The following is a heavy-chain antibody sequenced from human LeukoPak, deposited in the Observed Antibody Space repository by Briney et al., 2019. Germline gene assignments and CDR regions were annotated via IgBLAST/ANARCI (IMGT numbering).Heavy chain of an antibody. D-gene: IGHD2-2*02. J-gene: IGHJ4*02. CDR2: IKSKSERGTT. V-gene: IGHV3-15*01. Sequence: GGSLRLSCAASGFTFSNGWMSWVRQAPGKGLEWVGRIKSKSERGTTDYAAPVKGRFTISRDGSTNTVYLHMNSLKTDDTAVYFCTSNLYCSTSSCHTLDNWGQGTLVAVSP. CDR3: TSNLYCSTSSCHTLDN. CDR1: GFTFSNGW.